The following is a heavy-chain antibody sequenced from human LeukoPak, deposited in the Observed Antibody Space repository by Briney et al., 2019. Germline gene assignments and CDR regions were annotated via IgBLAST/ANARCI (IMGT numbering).Heavy chain of an antibody. Sequence: KPSETLSLTCTVSGGSISSYYWSWIRQPPGKGLEWIGYIYYSGSTNYNPSLKSRVTISIDTSKNQFSLKLSSVTAADTAVYYCARLEYSSSWYVFDYWGQGTLVTVSS. D-gene: IGHD6-13*01. CDR1: GGSISSYY. J-gene: IGHJ4*02. V-gene: IGHV4-59*08. CDR3: ARLEYSSSWYVFDY. CDR2: IYYSGST.